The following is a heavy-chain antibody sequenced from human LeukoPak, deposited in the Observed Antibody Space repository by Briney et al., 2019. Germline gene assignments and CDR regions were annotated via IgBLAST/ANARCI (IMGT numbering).Heavy chain of an antibody. Sequence: GESLKISCNASGYSFSIYWIGWVRQMPGKGLEWMGIIYPGDSDTRYRPSFQGQATMSADKSNSTAYLQWGSLKASATAIYYCVRRTTITTRGATDYWGQGTLVTVSS. D-gene: IGHD1-1*01. CDR3: VRRTTITTRGATDY. CDR2: IYPGDSDT. V-gene: IGHV5-51*01. J-gene: IGHJ4*02. CDR1: GYSFSIYW.